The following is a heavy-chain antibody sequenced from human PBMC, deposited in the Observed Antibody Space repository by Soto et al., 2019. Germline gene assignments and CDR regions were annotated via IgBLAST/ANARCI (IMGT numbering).Heavy chain of an antibody. D-gene: IGHD1-20*01. CDR2: INHSGST. V-gene: IGHV4-34*01. CDR1: GGSFNGYY. CDR3: ARGYNWNYYYYYGMDV. J-gene: IGHJ6*02. Sequence: SETLSLTCAVYGGSFNGYYWSWIRQPPGKGLEWIGEINHSGSTNYNPSLKSRVTISVDTSKNQFSLKLSSVTAADTAVYYCARGYNWNYYYYYGMDVWGQGTTVTVSS.